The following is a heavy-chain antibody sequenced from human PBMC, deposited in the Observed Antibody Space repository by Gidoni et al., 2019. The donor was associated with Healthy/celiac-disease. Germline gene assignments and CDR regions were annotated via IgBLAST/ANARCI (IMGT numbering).Heavy chain of an antibody. J-gene: IGHJ5*02. CDR3: AREGDAHLAEGPRDWFDP. V-gene: IGHV3-30*04. Sequence: QVQLVESGGGVVQPGRSLRLSCAASGFTLRSYAMHWVRQAPGKGLEWVAVISYDGSNKYYADSVKGRFTISRDNSKNTLYLQMNSLRAEDTAVYYCAREGDAHLAEGPRDWFDPWGQGTLVTVSS. D-gene: IGHD6-19*01. CDR1: GFTLRSYA. CDR2: ISYDGSNK.